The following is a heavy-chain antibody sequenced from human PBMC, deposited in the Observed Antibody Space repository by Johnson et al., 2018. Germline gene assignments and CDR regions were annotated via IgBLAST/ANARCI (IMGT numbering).Heavy chain of an antibody. CDR2: IYSGGST. CDR1: GFTVSNNH. J-gene: IGHJ3*02. Sequence: VQLVQSGGGLVQPEGSLRLSCAASGFTVSNNHMSWVRQAPGTGLEWVSLIYSGGSTYYADSVKGRFTISRDSSKNTLYLQMNSLRPEDTAVYYCARWSHTEPRGALDIWGQGTMVTVSS. V-gene: IGHV3-66*02. CDR3: ARWSHTEPRGALDI. D-gene: IGHD3-10*01.